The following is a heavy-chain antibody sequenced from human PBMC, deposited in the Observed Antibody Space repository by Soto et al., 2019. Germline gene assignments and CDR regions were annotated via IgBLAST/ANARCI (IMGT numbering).Heavy chain of an antibody. Sequence: VRLSFASSGFSFRSYGMHWVRQAAGKVLEWVAVISYDGSNKYYADSVKGRFTISRDNSKNTLYLQMNSLRAEYTAVYYCAKDVPDKMTRAYYYGMAVGAHGTTVPVS. J-gene: IGHJ6*02. CDR2: ISYDGSNK. CDR1: GFSFRSYG. CDR3: AKDVPDKMTRAYYYGMAV. V-gene: IGHV3-30*18.